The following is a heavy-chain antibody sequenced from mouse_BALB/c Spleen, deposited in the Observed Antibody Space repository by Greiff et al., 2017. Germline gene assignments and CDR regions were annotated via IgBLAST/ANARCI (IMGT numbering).Heavy chain of an antibody. CDR2: IWAGGST. D-gene: IGHD1-1*02. CDR3: ARDRGPYAMDY. CDR1: GFSLTSYG. J-gene: IGHJ4*01. Sequence: VKLQESGPGLVAPSQSLSITCTVSGFSLTSYGVHWVRQPPGKGLEWLGVIWAGGSTNYNSALMSRLSISKDNSKSQVFLKMNSLQTDDTAMYYCARDRGPYAMDYWGQGTSVTVSS. V-gene: IGHV2-9*02.